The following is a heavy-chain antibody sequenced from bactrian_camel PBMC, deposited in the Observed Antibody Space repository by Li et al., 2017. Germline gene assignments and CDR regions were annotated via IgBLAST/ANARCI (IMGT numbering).Heavy chain of an antibody. CDR2: ICTGDGRA. CDR3: AVDTFAFSLARCEYDY. Sequence: HVQLVESGGGTAQAGGSLRLSCAASGYTANMNCMAWFRQAPGNEREAVAAICTGDGRAYYHDSENDSGKGRFTISRDNAKNTVYLQMNNLRPEDSGMYTCAVDTFAFSLARCEYDYWGRGTQVTVS. V-gene: IGHV3-3*01. CDR1: GYTANMNC. D-gene: IGHD1*01. J-gene: IGHJ4*01.